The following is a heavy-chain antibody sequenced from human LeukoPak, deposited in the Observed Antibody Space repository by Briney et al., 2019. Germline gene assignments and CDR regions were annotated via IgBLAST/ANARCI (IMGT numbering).Heavy chain of an antibody. CDR1: GYRFTSYW. CDR2: IYPGDSDT. J-gene: IGHJ4*02. CDR3: ARGDRGMVPDY. D-gene: IGHD5-18*01. V-gene: IGHV5-51*01. Sequence: GESLKISCKGSGYRFTSYWIGWVRQMPGKGLEWMGIIYPGDSDTRYSPSFQGQVTISADKSITTAYLQWRSLKASDTTMYYCARGDRGMVPDYWGQGTLVTVSS.